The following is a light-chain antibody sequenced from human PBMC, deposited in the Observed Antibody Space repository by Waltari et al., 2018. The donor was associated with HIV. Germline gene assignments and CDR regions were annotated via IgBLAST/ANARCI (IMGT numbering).Light chain of an antibody. J-gene: IGKJ4*01. CDR2: DVS. V-gene: IGKV1-33*01. CDR3: QQHKSLPLT. Sequence: DIQMTQSPSSLSASVGDRVTITCQASQDIRKDLSWYQQKPGKAPQLLIYDVSILQTGVASRFSGSGYGTHFTFTISSLQPEDIATYFCQQHKSLPLTFGGGTKVEIK. CDR1: QDIRKD.